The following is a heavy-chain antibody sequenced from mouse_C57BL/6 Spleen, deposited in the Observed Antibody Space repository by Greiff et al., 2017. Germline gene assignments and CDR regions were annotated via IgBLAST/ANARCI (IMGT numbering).Heavy chain of an antibody. CDR3: ARGPLLLRGDY. V-gene: IGHV1-22*01. D-gene: IGHD1-1*01. Sequence: VHVKQSGPELVKPGASVKLSCKASGYTFTDYNMHWVKQSHGKSLEWIGYINPNNGGTSYNQKFKGKATLTVNKSSSTAYMELRSLTSEASAVYYCARGPLLLRGDYWGQGTSVTVSS. CDR1: GYTFTDYN. J-gene: IGHJ4*01. CDR2: INPNNGGT.